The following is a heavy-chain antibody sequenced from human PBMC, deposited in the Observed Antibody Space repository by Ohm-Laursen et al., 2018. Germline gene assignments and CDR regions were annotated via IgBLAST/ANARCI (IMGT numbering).Heavy chain of an antibody. CDR1: GFTFSTYW. D-gene: IGHD3-22*01. CDR2: IRQDGSEK. Sequence: SLRLSCAASGFTFSTYWMTWVRQAPGKGLEWVASIRQDGSEKYYVDSLKGRFTISRDNSKNTLLLQMSWLRAEDTAVYYCAKEGEGIFDSSYFFDYWGQGALVTVSS. J-gene: IGHJ4*02. V-gene: IGHV3-7*03. CDR3: AKEGEGIFDSSYFFDY.